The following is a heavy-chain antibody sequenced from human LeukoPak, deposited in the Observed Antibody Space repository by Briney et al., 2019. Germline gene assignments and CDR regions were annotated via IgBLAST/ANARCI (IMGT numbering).Heavy chain of an antibody. J-gene: IGHJ4*02. V-gene: IGHV3-11*01. Sequence: PGGSLRLSCAASGFTFSDYYMSWIRQAPGKGLEWVSYISSSGSTIYYADSVKGRFTISRDNAKNSLYLQMNSLRAEDTAVHYCARDVFEDAGTTSFDYWGQGTLVTVSS. CDR1: GFTFSDYY. D-gene: IGHD1-1*01. CDR2: ISSSGSTI. CDR3: ARDVFEDAGTTSFDY.